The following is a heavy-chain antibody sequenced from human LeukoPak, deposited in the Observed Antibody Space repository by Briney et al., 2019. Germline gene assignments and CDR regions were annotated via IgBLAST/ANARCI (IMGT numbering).Heavy chain of an antibody. CDR2: IYYSGST. D-gene: IGHD1-14*01. CDR3: ARAPGPESLDY. Sequence: SETLSLTCTVSGGSISSGGYYWRWIRQHPGKGLEWIGYIYYSGSTYYNPSLKSRVTISVDTSKNQFSLKLSSVTAADTAVYYCARAPGPESLDYWGQGTLVTVSS. J-gene: IGHJ4*02. CDR1: GGSISSGGYY. V-gene: IGHV4-31*03.